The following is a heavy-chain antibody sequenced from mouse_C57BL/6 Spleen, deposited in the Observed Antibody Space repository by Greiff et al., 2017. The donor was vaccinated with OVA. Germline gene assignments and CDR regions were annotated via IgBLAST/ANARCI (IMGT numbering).Heavy chain of an antibody. CDR3: RRVGGSYLTYYFDY. V-gene: IGHV1-69*01. Sequence: VQLQQPGAELVMPGASVKLSCKASGYTFTSYWMHWVKQRPGQGLEWIGEIDPSDSYTNYNQKFKGKSTLTVDKSSSTAYMQRSSLTSEYSAVYYCRRVGGSYLTYYFDYWGQGTTLTVSA. CDR2: IDPSDSYT. CDR1: GYTFTSYW. D-gene: IGHD5-5*01. J-gene: IGHJ2*01.